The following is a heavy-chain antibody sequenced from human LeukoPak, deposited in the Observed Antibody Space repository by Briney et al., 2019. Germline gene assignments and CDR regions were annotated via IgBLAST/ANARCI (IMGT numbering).Heavy chain of an antibody. CDR2: FDPADGEP. V-gene: IGHV1-24*01. D-gene: IGHD2-2*01. J-gene: IGHJ4*02. CDR1: GYMFTELP. CDR3: AAGPDCGSTSCLFEF. Sequence: ASVKVSCKVSGYMFTELPIHWVRQTPAKGLEWMGGFDPADGEPVYAQNFKDRLTMTEDTSTETAYMNLRSLGSEDTAVYYCAAGPDCGSTSCLFEFWGQGTLVTVSS.